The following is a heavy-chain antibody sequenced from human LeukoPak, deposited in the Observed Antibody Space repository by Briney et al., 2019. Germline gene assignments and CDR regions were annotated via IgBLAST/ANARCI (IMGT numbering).Heavy chain of an antibody. V-gene: IGHV3-48*04. J-gene: IGHJ4*02. CDR2: ISSSGSTI. D-gene: IGHD4-17*01. CDR3: ARDHGDYGDPKGDY. Sequence: GGSLRLSCAASGFTFSSYGMHWVRQAPGKGLEWVSYISSSGSTIYYADSVKGRFTISRDNAKNSLYLQMNSLRAEDTAVYYCARDHGDYGDPKGDYWGQGTLVTVSS. CDR1: GFTFSSYG.